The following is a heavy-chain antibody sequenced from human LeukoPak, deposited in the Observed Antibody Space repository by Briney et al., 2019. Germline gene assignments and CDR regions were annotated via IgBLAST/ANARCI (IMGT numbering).Heavy chain of an antibody. Sequence: PGGSLRLSCAASGFTFSRYAMNWVRQAPGKGLEWLAVTSFDDRHKSYADSVKGRFTISRDSSTNTLYLQMNSLRAEDTAVYYCARGAMIFCPINSCYSLDSWGPGTLVTVSS. V-gene: IGHV3-30*04. CDR3: ARGAMIFCPINSCYSLDS. CDR2: TSFDDRHK. J-gene: IGHJ4*02. D-gene: IGHD2-2*02. CDR1: GFTFSRYA.